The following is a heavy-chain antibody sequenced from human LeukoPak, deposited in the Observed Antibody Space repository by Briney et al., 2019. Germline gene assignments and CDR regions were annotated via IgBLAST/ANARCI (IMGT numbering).Heavy chain of an antibody. CDR1: GFTFSSNA. V-gene: IGHV3-30*04. CDR3: GRAFVAIFGRRPPDF. J-gene: IGHJ6*01. D-gene: IGHD3-3*01. Sequence: PGRSLRLSCAASGFTFSSNAMHWVRQAPGRGLEWVAVISYDGGQKFYADSVKGRFTISRDNLKNTLYLQINSVNTEESDVYCGGRAFVAIFGRRPPDFCGQGTTVTVSS. CDR2: ISYDGGQK.